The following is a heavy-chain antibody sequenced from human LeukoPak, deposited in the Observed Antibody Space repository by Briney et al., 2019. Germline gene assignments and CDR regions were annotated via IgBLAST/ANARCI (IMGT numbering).Heavy chain of an antibody. V-gene: IGHV4-39*07. CDR2: IYYSGST. D-gene: IGHD6-19*01. Sequence: SETLSLTCTVSGGSISSSSYYWGWIRQPPGKGLEWIGSIYYSGSTYYNPSLKSRLTMSVDMSKNQFSLKLSSVTAADTAVYYCARGNGWYINWGQGTLVTVSA. J-gene: IGHJ4*02. CDR1: GGSISSSSYY. CDR3: ARGNGWYIN.